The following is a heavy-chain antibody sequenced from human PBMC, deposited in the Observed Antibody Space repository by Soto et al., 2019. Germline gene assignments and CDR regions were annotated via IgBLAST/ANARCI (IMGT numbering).Heavy chain of an antibody. CDR1: GGTFSSYT. V-gene: IGHV1-69*08. CDR3: AREGLTTEAVC. Sequence: QVQLVQSGAEVKKPGSSVMVSCKASGGTFSSYTISWVRQAPGQGLEWMGRIIPILGIANYAQKFQGRVTITADKSTSTAYMELGRLRSEDTAVYYCAREGLTTEAVCWGQGTLVTVSS. J-gene: IGHJ4*02. CDR2: IIPILGIA. D-gene: IGHD4-17*01.